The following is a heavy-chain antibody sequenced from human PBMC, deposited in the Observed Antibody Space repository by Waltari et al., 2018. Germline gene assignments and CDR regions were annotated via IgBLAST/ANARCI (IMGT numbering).Heavy chain of an antibody. D-gene: IGHD4-17*01. Sequence: QLQLQESGPGLVKPSETLSLTCTVSGGSISSHYWSWIRQPPGKGLEWIGYIYYSGSTNYNPSLKSRVTISVDTSKNQFSLKLSSVTAADTAVYYCAREPVNWGQGTLVTVSS. CDR1: GGSISSHY. CDR3: AREPVN. J-gene: IGHJ4*02. CDR2: IYYSGST. V-gene: IGHV4-59*11.